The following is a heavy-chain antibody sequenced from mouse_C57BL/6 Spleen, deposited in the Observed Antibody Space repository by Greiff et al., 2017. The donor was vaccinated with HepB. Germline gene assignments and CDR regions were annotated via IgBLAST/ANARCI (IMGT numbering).Heavy chain of an antibody. CDR3: ARGGSYGIDY. D-gene: IGHD1-1*02. Sequence: ESGPGLVKPSQSLSLTCSVTGYSITSGYYWNWIRQFPGNKLEWMGYISYDGSNNYNPSLKNRISITRDTSKNQFFLKLNSVTTEDTATYYCARGGSYGIDYWGQGTTLTVSS. CDR1: GYSITSGYY. CDR2: ISYDGSN. V-gene: IGHV3-6*01. J-gene: IGHJ2*01.